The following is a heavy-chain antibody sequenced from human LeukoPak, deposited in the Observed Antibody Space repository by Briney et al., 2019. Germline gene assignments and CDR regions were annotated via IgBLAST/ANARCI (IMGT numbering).Heavy chain of an antibody. Sequence: QPGGSLRLSCAASGFTFSSYGMSWVRQAPEKGLGWVSAISGSGGSTYYADSVKGRFTISRDNSKNTLYLQMNSLRAEDTAVYYCAKRYSSSWYPPYYFDYWGQGTLVTVSS. V-gene: IGHV3-23*01. CDR1: GFTFSSYG. D-gene: IGHD6-13*01. CDR2: ISGSGGST. J-gene: IGHJ4*02. CDR3: AKRYSSSWYPPYYFDY.